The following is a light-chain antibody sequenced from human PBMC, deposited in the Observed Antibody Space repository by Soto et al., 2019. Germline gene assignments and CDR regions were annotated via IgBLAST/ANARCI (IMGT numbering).Light chain of an antibody. CDR1: PSNIGSNA. CDR3: AVWDDTLNAVV. J-gene: IGLJ2*01. CDR2: YDD. Sequence: QLVLTQPPSVSEAPRQTVTISCSGSPSNIGSNAVNWYQRLPGEAPKLLVYYDDLLPSGVSDRFSGSKSGTSASLAISGLPSEDEADYYCAVWDDTLNAVVFGGGTKLTVL. V-gene: IGLV1-36*01.